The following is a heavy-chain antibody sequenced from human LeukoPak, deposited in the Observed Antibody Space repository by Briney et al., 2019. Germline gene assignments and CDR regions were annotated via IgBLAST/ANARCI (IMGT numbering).Heavy chain of an antibody. CDR1: GFTFSSYA. D-gene: IGHD5-12*01. CDR2: ISGSGGST. J-gene: IGHJ4*02. CDR3: AKDSAGGYDLNFDY. Sequence: GGSLRLACAASGFTFSSYAMSWVRQAPGKGLEWVSAISGSGGSTYYADSVKGRFTISRDNSKNTLYLQMNSLRAEDTAVYYCAKDSAGGYDLNFDYWGQGTLVTVSS. V-gene: IGHV3-23*01.